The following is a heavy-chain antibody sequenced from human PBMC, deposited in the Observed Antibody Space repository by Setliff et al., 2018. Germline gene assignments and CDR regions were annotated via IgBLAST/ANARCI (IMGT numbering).Heavy chain of an antibody. Sequence: PGGSLRLSCAASGFTFSDYYMSWIRQAPGKGLEWVGRIKRITDSGTTDHAAPVKGRFTVSRDDSKNTMSLQMNSLKTEDTAVYFCATRLGDFWGQGTLVTVSS. J-gene: IGHJ4*02. CDR3: ATRLGDF. V-gene: IGHV3-15*01. CDR1: GFTFSDYY. CDR2: IKRITDSGTT.